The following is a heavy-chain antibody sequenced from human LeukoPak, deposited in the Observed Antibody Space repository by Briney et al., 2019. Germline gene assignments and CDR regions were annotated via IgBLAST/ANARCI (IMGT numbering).Heavy chain of an antibody. D-gene: IGHD6-13*01. V-gene: IGHV1-69*05. J-gene: IGHJ3*02. CDR3: ARDKVAAAGTYFGAFDI. CDR1: GGTFSSYA. CDR2: IIPIFGTA. Sequence: SVKVSCKASGGTFSSYAISWVRQAPGQGLEWMGRIIPIFGTANYAQKFQGRVTITTDESTSTAYMELSSLRSEDTAVYYCARDKVAAAGTYFGAFDIWGQGTMVTVSS.